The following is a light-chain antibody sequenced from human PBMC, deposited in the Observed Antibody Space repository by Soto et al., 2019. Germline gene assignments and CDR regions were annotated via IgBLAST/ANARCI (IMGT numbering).Light chain of an antibody. J-gene: IGLJ1*01. CDR3: SSHSTTSTLV. Sequence: QSALTQPASVSGSPGQSITISCTGTVSDVGGYTYVSWYQQCPGRVPKLMIYEVSYRPSGVSNRFSGSKSGNTASLTISGLQAEDEADYYCSSHSTTSTLVFRSGTTVTVL. CDR1: VSDVGGYTY. CDR2: EVS. V-gene: IGLV2-14*01.